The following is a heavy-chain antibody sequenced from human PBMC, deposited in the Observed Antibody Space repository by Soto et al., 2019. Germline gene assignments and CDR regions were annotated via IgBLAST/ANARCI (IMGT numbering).Heavy chain of an antibody. CDR2: ISPSGTT. CDR3: ARPRGLRFSVADVFDI. D-gene: IGHD3-3*01. CDR1: SGSLSGYY. J-gene: IGHJ3*02. V-gene: IGHV4-34*01. Sequence: SETLSLTCSLYSGSLSGYYWSWIRQPPGKGLEWIGEISPSGTTNYSPSLKSRVSISVDTSKNQFSLNLTSLTAADTAVYYCARPRGLRFSVADVFDIWGQGAMVTVSS.